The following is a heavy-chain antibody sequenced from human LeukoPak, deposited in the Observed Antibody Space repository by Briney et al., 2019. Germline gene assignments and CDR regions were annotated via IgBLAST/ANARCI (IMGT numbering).Heavy chain of an antibody. CDR1: GGSSSSSSYY. CDR3: ARPGVYCSSTSCPFDY. D-gene: IGHD2-2*01. Sequence: SETLSLTCTVSGGSSSSSSYYWGWIRQPPGKGLEWIGSIYYSGSTYYNPSLKSRVTISVDTSKNQFSLKLSSVTAADTAVYYCARPGVYCSSTSCPFDYWGQGTLVTVSS. CDR2: IYYSGST. V-gene: IGHV4-39*01. J-gene: IGHJ4*02.